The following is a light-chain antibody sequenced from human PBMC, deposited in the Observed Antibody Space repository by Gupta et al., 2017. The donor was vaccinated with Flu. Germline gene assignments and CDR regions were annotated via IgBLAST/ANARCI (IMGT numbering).Light chain of an antibody. Sequence: QSVLTQPPSVSAAPGLKVTISCSGSSSNIGKNYVAWYQQVPGTAPKLLIYDNNKRPSGIPDRISGSNSGTSATLGITGLQTGDEADYYCAVWDSSLSGVVFGGGTKLTVL. CDR1: SSNIGKNY. CDR2: DNN. CDR3: AVWDSSLSGVV. J-gene: IGLJ2*01. V-gene: IGLV1-51*01.